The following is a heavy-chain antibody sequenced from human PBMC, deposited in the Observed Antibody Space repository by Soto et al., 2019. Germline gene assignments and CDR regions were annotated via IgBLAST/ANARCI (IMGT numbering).Heavy chain of an antibody. CDR2: VYYTGST. V-gene: IGHV4-59*01. J-gene: IGHJ4*02. CDR1: GGSISGSY. CDR3: ARSVAVPGAHIDY. Sequence: PSETLSLTCSVSGGSISGSYSSWIRQSPGKGLEWLGYVYYTGSTNYSPSLRSRVSISVDTSKNEFSLRLSSVTAADTAVYFCARSVAVPGAHIDYWGQGTQVTVSS. D-gene: IGHD6-19*01.